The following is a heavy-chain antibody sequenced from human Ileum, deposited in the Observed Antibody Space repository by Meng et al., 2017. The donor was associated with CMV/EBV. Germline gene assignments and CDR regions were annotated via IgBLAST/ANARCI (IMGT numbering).Heavy chain of an antibody. CDR3: AKYSGPSRWFDP. Sequence: VHGQGQGQGLVTPPQTLSLTCTVSGASTTNDDYYWSWLRQPPGKGLEWIGYISYNGITYYNPSIKSRIAILVDTTKSQFSLIVSSVTAAATAVYFCAKYSGPSRWFDPWGQGTLVTVSS. J-gene: IGHJ5*02. CDR1: GASTTNDDYY. CDR2: ISYNGIT. D-gene: IGHD5-12*01. V-gene: IGHV4-30-4*01.